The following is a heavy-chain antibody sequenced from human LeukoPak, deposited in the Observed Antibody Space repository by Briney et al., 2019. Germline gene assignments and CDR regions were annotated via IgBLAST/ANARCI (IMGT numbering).Heavy chain of an antibody. Sequence: GESLKISCKGSGYSFTSYWIGWVRQMPGKGLEWMGIIYPGDSDTRYSPSFQGQVTISVDKSTSTAYLEWSSLKASDTAMYYCARHVEMATESDYWGQGTLVTVSS. CDR1: GYSFTSYW. CDR3: ARHVEMATESDY. V-gene: IGHV5-51*01. CDR2: IYPGDSDT. J-gene: IGHJ4*02. D-gene: IGHD5-24*01.